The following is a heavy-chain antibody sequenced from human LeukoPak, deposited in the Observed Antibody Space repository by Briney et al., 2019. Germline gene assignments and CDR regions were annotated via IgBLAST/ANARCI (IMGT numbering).Heavy chain of an antibody. CDR2: IHSGGST. V-gene: IGHV3-66*02. Sequence: GGSLRLSCAASGFTVSSNYMSWVRQAPGKGLEWVSVIHSGGSTYYADSVKGRFTISRDNSKNTLYHQMNSLRAEDTAVYYCARTGIFGELLGYDYWGQGTLVTVSS. CDR3: ARTGIFGELLGYDY. D-gene: IGHD3-10*01. CDR1: GFTVSSNY. J-gene: IGHJ4*02.